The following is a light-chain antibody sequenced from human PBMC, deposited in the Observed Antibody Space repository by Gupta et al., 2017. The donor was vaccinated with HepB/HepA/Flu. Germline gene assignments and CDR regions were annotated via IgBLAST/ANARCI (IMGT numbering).Light chain of an antibody. Sequence: QSALTLPPSASGSPGPSVTISCTGTSSDLGGYNHVSCYQQHPGTAPKLMIFEINQRPSGVPDRFSGSKSGNTASLTVSGLQADDEANYYCSSYAGSNNVVFGGGTKLTVL. V-gene: IGLV2-8*01. J-gene: IGLJ2*01. CDR3: SSYAGSNNVV. CDR2: EIN. CDR1: SSDLGGYNH.